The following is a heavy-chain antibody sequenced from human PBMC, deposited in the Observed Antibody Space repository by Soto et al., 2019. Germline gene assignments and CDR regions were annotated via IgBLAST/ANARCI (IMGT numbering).Heavy chain of an antibody. J-gene: IGHJ4*02. CDR1: GGTFSSYA. D-gene: IGHD5-12*01. Sequence: QVQLVQSGAEVKKPGSSVKVSCKASGGTFSSYAISWVRQAPGQGLEWMGGIIPIFGTANYAQKLQGRVPITEDKSTSTAYMELSSLRSEDTAVYYCASFRYSGYDSYWGQGTLVTVSS. CDR2: IIPIFGTA. CDR3: ASFRYSGYDSY. V-gene: IGHV1-69*06.